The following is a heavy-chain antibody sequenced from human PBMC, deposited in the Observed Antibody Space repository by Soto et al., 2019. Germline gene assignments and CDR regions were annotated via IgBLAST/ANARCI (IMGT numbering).Heavy chain of an antibody. J-gene: IGHJ4*02. Sequence: ASVKVSCKASGYSFTNYYIHWVRQAPGQGLEWMGIINPSSGGTTNAQKFQDRVTMTRDTSTSTVYMELSSLRSEDMAIYFCARSGGGVIDYWGQGTLVTVSS. CDR3: ARSGGGVIDY. CDR1: GYSFTNYY. V-gene: IGHV1-46*01. CDR2: INPSSGGT. D-gene: IGHD2-8*02.